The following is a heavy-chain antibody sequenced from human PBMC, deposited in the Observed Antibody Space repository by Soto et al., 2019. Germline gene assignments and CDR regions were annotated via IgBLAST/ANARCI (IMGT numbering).Heavy chain of an antibody. D-gene: IGHD6-13*01. CDR2: VSPTGDTV. V-gene: IGHV3-9*01. J-gene: IGHJ4*02. CDR3: VKDGPSGYFDY. Sequence: VQVVASGGGLVQPGRSLRLSCAVSGFRFEQYVMHWVRQAPGKGLECVSTVSPTGDTVDYADSVEGRFTVSRDNAKNSLYLQMNSLRGDDTALYYCVKDGPSGYFDYWGQGTLVTVSS. CDR1: GFRFEQYV.